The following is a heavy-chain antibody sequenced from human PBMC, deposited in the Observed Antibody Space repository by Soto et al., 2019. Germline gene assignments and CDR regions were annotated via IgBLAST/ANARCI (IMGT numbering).Heavy chain of an antibody. CDR3: AGNRCSSSWSFDY. CDR1: GYTFTIYY. CDR2: INPSGGNT. Sequence: ASVNVSCKASGYTFTIYYMHWVRQAPGQGLEWMGIINPSGGNTSYAQKFQGRVTMTRDTSTSTAYMELSSLRSEDTAVYYCAGNRCSSSWSFDYWGQRTLVTVSS. V-gene: IGHV1-46*01. D-gene: IGHD6-13*01. J-gene: IGHJ4*02.